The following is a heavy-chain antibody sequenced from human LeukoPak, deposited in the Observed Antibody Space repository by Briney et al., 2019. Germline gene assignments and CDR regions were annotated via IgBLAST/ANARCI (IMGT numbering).Heavy chain of an antibody. Sequence: SSETLSLTCTVSGGSVSTYYWTWIRQPPGKGLEWVGYIHSTGSTNYNPSLKSRVTMSVDTSKNQFSLKLSSVTAADTAVYYCARHLTVAAAGSRFDPWGQGTLVTVSP. V-gene: IGHV4-59*08. J-gene: IGHJ5*02. CDR3: ARHLTVAAAGSRFDP. CDR1: GGSVSTYY. D-gene: IGHD6-13*01. CDR2: IHSTGST.